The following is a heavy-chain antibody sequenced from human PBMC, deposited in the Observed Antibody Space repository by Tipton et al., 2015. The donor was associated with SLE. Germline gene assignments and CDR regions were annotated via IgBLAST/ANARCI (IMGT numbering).Heavy chain of an antibody. CDR3: ARVVTVGAAHYYDIDV. V-gene: IGHV4-4*02. J-gene: IGHJ6*02. CDR2: IYHSGTT. Sequence: SLRLSCAVSGGSINSYNWWTWVRQPPGKGLEWIGEIYHSGTTHYNPSLKSRVTMSVDTSKTQFSLKLGSLTAADTAVYYCARVVTVGAAHYYDIDVWGQGTRVTVSS. D-gene: IGHD2-21*02. CDR1: GGSINSYNW.